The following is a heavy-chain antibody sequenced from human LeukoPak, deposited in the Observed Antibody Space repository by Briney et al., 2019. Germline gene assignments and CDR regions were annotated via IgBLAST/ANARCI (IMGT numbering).Heavy chain of an antibody. CDR3: ARWVIYGDGYYYYGMDV. Sequence: ASVKVSCKASGYTFTGYYMHWVRQAPGQGREWMGWINPNSGGTNYAQKFQGRVTMTRDTSISTAYMELSRLRSDDTAVYYCARWVIYGDGYYYYGMDVWGQGTTVTVSS. D-gene: IGHD4-17*01. CDR2: INPNSGGT. CDR1: GYTFTGYY. J-gene: IGHJ6*02. V-gene: IGHV1-2*02.